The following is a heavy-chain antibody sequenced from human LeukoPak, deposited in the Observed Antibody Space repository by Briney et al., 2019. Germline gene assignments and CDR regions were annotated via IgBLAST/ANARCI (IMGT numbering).Heavy chain of an antibody. V-gene: IGHV4-38-2*02. Sequence: SETLSLTCTVSGYSISSGYYWGWIRQPPGKGLEWIGSIYHSGRTFYNPSLKSRVTISVDTSKNQFSLKLTSVTAADTAVYYCARLYGDSSNYFDSWGQGTLVTVSS. J-gene: IGHJ4*02. CDR3: ARLYGDSSNYFDS. CDR1: GYSISSGYY. CDR2: IYHSGRT. D-gene: IGHD4-17*01.